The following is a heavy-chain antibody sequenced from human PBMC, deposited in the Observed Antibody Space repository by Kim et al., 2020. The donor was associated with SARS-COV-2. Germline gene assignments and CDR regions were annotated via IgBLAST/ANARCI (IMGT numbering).Heavy chain of an antibody. CDR3: ARVLRWLGIAAVGPLGY. V-gene: IGHV1-3*01. D-gene: IGHD6-13*01. CDR2: INAGHGNT. CDR1: GYTFSSYA. Sequence: ASVKVSCKASGYTFSSYAMHWVRQAPGQRLEWMGWINAGHGNTKNSHKFQGSVTITRDTSASTAYLELRSLRSEGKAVYYCARVLRWLGIAAVGPLGYWGQGTLVTVSS. J-gene: IGHJ4*02.